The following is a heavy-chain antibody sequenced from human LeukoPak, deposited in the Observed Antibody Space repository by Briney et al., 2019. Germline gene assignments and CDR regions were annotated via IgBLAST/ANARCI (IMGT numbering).Heavy chain of an antibody. J-gene: IGHJ3*02. V-gene: IGHV3-15*01. D-gene: IGHD5-12*01. CDR3: TGFETSGPDAFDI. CDR1: GFIFSDAW. Sequence: GGSLRLSCAASGFIFSDAWMTWVRQAPGKGLEWVGRIKTKTDGVTTDYAAPVKGRFTISRDDSKNTVYLQMNSLKTEDTAVYFCTGFETSGPDAFDIWGRGTMVTVSS. CDR2: IKTKTDGVTT.